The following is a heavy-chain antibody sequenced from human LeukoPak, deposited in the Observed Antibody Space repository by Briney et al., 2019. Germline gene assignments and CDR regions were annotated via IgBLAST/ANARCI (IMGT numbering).Heavy chain of an antibody. CDR2: ISGSGGST. Sequence: GGSLRLSCAASGFTFSSYAMSWVRQAPGKGLEWVSAISGSGGSTYYADSVKGRFTISRDNSKNTLYLQMNSLRAEDTAVYYCARDSGYCSSSSCYSHSRYFDYWGQGTLVTVSS. J-gene: IGHJ4*02. D-gene: IGHD2-2*01. V-gene: IGHV3-23*01. CDR1: GFTFSSYA. CDR3: ARDSGYCSSSSCYSHSRYFDY.